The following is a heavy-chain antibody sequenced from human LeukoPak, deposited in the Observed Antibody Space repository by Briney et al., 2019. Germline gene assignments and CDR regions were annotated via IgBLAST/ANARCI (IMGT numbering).Heavy chain of an antibody. CDR2: TSGSGGST. CDR3: ARNELRSYGLVHY. CDR1: GVTFSSYA. V-gene: IGHV3-23*01. J-gene: IGHJ4*02. Sequence: GGSLRLSCAASGVTFSSYAMSWVRQGPGKGLEWVSATSGSGGSTYYADSVKGRFTISRDNSKNTLYLQMNSLRAEDTAVYYCARNELRSYGLVHYWGQGTLVTVSS. D-gene: IGHD1-26*01.